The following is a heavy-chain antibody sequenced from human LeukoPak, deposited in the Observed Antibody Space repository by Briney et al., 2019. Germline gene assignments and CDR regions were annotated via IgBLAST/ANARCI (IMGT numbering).Heavy chain of an antibody. V-gene: IGHV3-48*03. CDR2: ISSSGSTI. Sequence: PGGSLRLSCAASGFTFSRYEMNWVRQAPGKGLEWVSYISSSGSTIYYADSVKGRFTISRDNAKNSLYLQMNSPRAENTAVYYCTSPDSSGPEVYWGQGTLVSVSS. D-gene: IGHD3-22*01. CDR3: TSPDSSGPEVY. J-gene: IGHJ4*02. CDR1: GFTFSRYE.